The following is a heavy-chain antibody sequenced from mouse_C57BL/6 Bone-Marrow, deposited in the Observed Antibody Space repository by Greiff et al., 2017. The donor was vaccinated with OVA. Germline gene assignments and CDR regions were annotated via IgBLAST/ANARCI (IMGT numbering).Heavy chain of an antibody. CDR2: IWSDGST. CDR3: ARAYYSNYHTSWFAY. V-gene: IGHV2-6*03. Sequence: VKLMESGPGLVAPSQSLSITCTVSGFSLTSYGVHWVRQPPGQGLEWLVVIWSDGSTTYNSALKSRLSISKDNSKSQVFLKMNSLQTDDTAMYYCARAYYSNYHTSWFAYWGQGTLVTVSA. D-gene: IGHD2-5*01. CDR1: GFSLTSYG. J-gene: IGHJ3*01.